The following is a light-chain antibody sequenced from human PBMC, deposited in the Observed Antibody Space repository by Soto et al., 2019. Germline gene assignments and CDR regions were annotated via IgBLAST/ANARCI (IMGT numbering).Light chain of an antibody. CDR1: QSISSY. CDR2: GAS. J-gene: IGKJ1*01. Sequence: IQVAQSPSSLSASVGDRVTITCRASQSISSYLNWYQQKPGKAPKLLIYGASSLQSGVPSRFSGSGSGTDYTLTVSSLQREDFATYYCQQSYTTPPAFGQGTKVEIK. V-gene: IGKV1-39*01. CDR3: QQSYTTPPA.